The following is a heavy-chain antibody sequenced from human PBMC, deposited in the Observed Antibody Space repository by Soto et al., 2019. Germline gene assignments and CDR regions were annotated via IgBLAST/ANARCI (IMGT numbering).Heavy chain of an antibody. D-gene: IGHD6-19*01. CDR1: GGSTSSGGYS. V-gene: IGHV4-30-2*01. CDR2: ISHSGST. CDR3: ARGGLLPDY. Sequence: QLQLQESGSGLVKPSQTLSLTCAVSGGSTSSGGYSWSWLRQPPGKGLEWIGYISHSGSTYYNPSLNSRVTISVDTSKHQFSLRLSSVTAADTAVYYCARGGLLPDYWGQGTLVTVSS. J-gene: IGHJ4*02.